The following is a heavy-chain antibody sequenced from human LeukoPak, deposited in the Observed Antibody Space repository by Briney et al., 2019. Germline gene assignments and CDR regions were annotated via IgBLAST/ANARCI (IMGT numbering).Heavy chain of an antibody. CDR1: GFTFDDYT. CDR3: AKDGCSSTSCYQWDYYYYYMDV. J-gene: IGHJ6*03. Sequence: GGSLRLSCAASGFTFDDYTMHWVRQAPGKGLEWVSLISWDGGSTYYADSVKGRSTISRDNSKNSLYLQMNSLRTEDTALYYCAKDGCSSTSCYQWDYYYYYMDVWGKGTTVTVSS. D-gene: IGHD2-2*01. CDR2: ISWDGGST. V-gene: IGHV3-43*01.